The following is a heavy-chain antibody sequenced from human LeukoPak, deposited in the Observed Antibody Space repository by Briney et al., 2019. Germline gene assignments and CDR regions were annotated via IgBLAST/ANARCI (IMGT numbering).Heavy chain of an antibody. J-gene: IGHJ4*02. CDR2: ISSSSDYI. Sequence: GGSLRLSCAASGFTFSSYNMNWVRQAPGKGLEWVSFISSSSDYIYYADSLKGRFTISRDNAKDSVYLQMNSLRADVTAVYYCASGGTYVLDYWGQGTLVTVSA. CDR1: GFTFSSYN. V-gene: IGHV3-21*01. CDR3: ASGGTYVLDY. D-gene: IGHD3-16*01.